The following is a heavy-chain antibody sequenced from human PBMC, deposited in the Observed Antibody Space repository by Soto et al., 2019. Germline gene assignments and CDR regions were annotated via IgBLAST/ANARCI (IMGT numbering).Heavy chain of an antibody. CDR3: ARHNWYNWNGGGVALVYYYYMDV. D-gene: IGHD1-1*01. J-gene: IGHJ6*03. Sequence: PSETLSLTSTVSGGSISSYYWSWIRQPPGKGLEWIGYIYYSGSTNYNPSLKSRVTISVDTSKNQFSLKLSSVTAADTAVYYCARHNWYNWNGGGVALVYYYYMDVWGKGTTVTVSS. CDR1: GGSISSYY. V-gene: IGHV4-59*08. CDR2: IYYSGST.